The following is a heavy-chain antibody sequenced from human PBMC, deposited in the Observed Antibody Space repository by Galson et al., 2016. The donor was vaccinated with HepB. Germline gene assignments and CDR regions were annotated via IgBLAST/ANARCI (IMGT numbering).Heavy chain of an antibody. CDR2: IWYDGNNK. CDR3: ARDRREGSDFWIGTFWFDP. CDR1: GFTFSIYG. V-gene: IGHV3-33*01. D-gene: IGHD3-3*01. Sequence: SLRLSCAASGFTFSIYGMHWVRQAPGKGLEWVAVIWYDGNNKYYADSMKGRFTISRDNSKNTLYLQINSLRVEDTAVYYCARDRREGSDFWIGTFWFDPWGQGSLVTVSS. J-gene: IGHJ5*02.